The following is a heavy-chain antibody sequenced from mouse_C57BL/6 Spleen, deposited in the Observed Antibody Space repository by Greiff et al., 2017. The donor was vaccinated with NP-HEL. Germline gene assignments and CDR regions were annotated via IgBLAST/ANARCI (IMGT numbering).Heavy chain of an antibody. CDR1: GYSITSGYY. D-gene: IGHD1-1*01. J-gene: IGHJ2*01. CDR3: ARVSTTVVAPFFDY. Sequence: EVQLVESGPGLVKPSQSLSLTCSVTGYSITSGYYWNWIRQFPGNKLEWMGYISYDGSNNYNPSLKNRISITRDTSKNQFFLKLNSVTTEDTATYYCARVSTTVVAPFFDYWGQGTTLTVSS. CDR2: ISYDGSN. V-gene: IGHV3-6*01.